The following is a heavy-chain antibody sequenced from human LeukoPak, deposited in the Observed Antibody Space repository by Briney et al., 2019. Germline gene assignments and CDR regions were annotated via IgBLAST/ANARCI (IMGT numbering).Heavy chain of an antibody. CDR3: ARGGYGPRLGN. D-gene: IGHD3-16*01. Sequence: KPSETLSLTCAVYGASFSDNYWRWIRQFPAKGLAWIGEINNSGSTSYNPSLNSLVIMSVDVSKNQFSLRLSSVTAADTAVYYCARGGYGPRLGNWGQGTLVTVSS. CDR2: INNSGST. J-gene: IGHJ4*02. V-gene: IGHV4-34*01. CDR1: GASFSDNY.